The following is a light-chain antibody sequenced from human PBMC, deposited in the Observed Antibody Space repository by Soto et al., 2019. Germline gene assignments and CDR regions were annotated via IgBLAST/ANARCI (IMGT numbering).Light chain of an antibody. CDR2: EGH. V-gene: IGLV2-23*01. CDR3: CSYAGRSTFV. CDR1: SSDVGGYNY. J-gene: IGLJ1*01. Sequence: QSVLTQPASVSGSPGQSITISCTGTSSDVGGYNYVSWYQQHPGKAPKLMIYEGHKRPSGVSNRFSGSKSGNTASLTISGLQAEDEADYYCCSYAGRSTFVFGTGTKVTVL.